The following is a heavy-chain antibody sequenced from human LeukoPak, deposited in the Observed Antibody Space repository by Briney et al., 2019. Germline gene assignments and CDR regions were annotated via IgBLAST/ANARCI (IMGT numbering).Heavy chain of an antibody. CDR2: IRYDGGNK. J-gene: IGHJ4*02. V-gene: IGHV3-30*02. Sequence: GGSLRLSCAASGFTFSSYGMHWVRHGPGKGLEWVAFIRYDGGNKYYADSVKGRFTISRDNSKNTLYLQMNSLRTEDTAVYYCAKGGNGYSYGYFDYWGQGTLVTVSS. D-gene: IGHD5-18*01. CDR3: AKGGNGYSYGYFDY. CDR1: GFTFSSYG.